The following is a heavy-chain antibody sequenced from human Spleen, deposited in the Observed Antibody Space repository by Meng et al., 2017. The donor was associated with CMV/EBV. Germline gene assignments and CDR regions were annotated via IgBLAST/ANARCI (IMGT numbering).Heavy chain of an antibody. CDR2: IYSGGST. D-gene: IGHD2-2*01. CDR3: ARGLPAANADYYGMDV. CDR1: GFTVSSNY. V-gene: IGHV3-66*02. J-gene: IGHJ6*02. Sequence: GGSLRLSCAASGFTVSSNYMSWVRQAPGKGLEWVSVIYSGGSTYYADSVKGRFTISRDNSKNTLYLQMNSLRAEDTAVYYCARGLPAANADYYGMDVWGQGTTVTVSS.